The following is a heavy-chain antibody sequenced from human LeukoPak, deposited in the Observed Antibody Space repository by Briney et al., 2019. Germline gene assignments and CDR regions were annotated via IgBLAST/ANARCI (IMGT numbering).Heavy chain of an antibody. CDR3: ARDEGAVAGYYLGAFDI. CDR1: GYSISSGYY. J-gene: IGHJ3*02. CDR2: IYHSGST. V-gene: IGHV4-38-2*02. D-gene: IGHD6-19*01. Sequence: SETLSLTCTVSGYSISSGYYWGWIRQPPGKGLEWIGSIYHSGSTYYNPSLKSRVTISVDTSKNQFSLKLSSVTAADTAVYYCARDEGAVAGYYLGAFDIWGQGTMVTVSS.